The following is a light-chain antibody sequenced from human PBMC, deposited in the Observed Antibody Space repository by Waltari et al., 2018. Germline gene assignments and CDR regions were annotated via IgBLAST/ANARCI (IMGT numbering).Light chain of an antibody. CDR3: QQSYTTPRT. CDR1: QSIGTY. J-gene: IGKJ1*01. CDR2: AAS. V-gene: IGKV1-39*01. Sequence: DIQMTQSPSSLSASVGDRVNLPCRASQSIGTYLNWYQHKPGKAPELLIYAASTLQGGVPSRFSGSGSETHFTLAISSLQREDFATYYCQQSYTTPRTFGQGTKVEIK.